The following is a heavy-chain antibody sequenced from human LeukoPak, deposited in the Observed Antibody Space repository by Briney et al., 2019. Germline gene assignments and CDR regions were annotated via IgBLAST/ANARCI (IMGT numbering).Heavy chain of an antibody. D-gene: IGHD4-17*01. J-gene: IGHJ4*02. CDR1: GFTFSSYW. Sequence: GGSLRLSCAASGFTFSSYWMHWVRQGPGKRLVWVSRIKSDGTSTNYADSVKGRFTISRDNAKNTLYLQMNSLGVEDTAVYYCVRDHGDYYFDYWGQGTLVTVSS. CDR2: IKSDGTST. CDR3: VRDHGDYYFDY. V-gene: IGHV3-74*01.